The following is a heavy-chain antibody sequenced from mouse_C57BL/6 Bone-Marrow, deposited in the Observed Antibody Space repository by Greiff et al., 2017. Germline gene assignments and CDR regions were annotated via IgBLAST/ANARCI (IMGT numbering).Heavy chain of an antibody. D-gene: IGHD1-1*01. J-gene: IGHJ1*03. CDR3: ARWGVTTVVALRYFDV. CDR1: GFTFSDYG. V-gene: IGHV5-17*01. CDR2: ISSGSSTI. Sequence: EVKLMESGGGLVKPGGSLKLSCAASGFTFSDYGMHWVRQAPEKGLEWVAYISSGSSTIYYADTVKGRFTISRDHAKNTLFLQMTSLRSEDTAMYYCARWGVTTVVALRYFDVWGTGTTVTVSS.